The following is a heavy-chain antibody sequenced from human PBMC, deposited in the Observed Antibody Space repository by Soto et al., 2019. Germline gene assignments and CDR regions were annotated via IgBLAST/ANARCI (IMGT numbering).Heavy chain of an antibody. CDR1: GGTFSSFA. CDR3: AREGGGSYSPPKD. CDR2: IIPGFGAA. Sequence: GASVKVSCKASGGTFSSFAISWVRQAPGQGLEWMGGIIPGFGAANYAQKFQDRVTINADESTRTAYMELSSLRSEDTAVYFCAREGGGSYSPPKDWGQGTLVTSPQ. V-gene: IGHV1-69*13. D-gene: IGHD1-26*01. J-gene: IGHJ4*02.